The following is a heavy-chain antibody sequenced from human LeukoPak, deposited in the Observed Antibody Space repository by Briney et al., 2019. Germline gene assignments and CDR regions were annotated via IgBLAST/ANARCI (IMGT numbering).Heavy chain of an antibody. CDR1: GFTFRRYW. CDR2: ISGDGSST. V-gene: IGHV3-74*01. Sequence: PGGSLRLSCAVSGFTFRRYWMHWVRQAPGKGPVCVSRISGDGSSTNYADSVKGRFTISRDNSKNTLYLQMNSLRADDTAVYYCAKSGYNRFDYWGQGTLVTVSS. CDR3: AKSGYNRFDY. J-gene: IGHJ4*02. D-gene: IGHD5-24*01.